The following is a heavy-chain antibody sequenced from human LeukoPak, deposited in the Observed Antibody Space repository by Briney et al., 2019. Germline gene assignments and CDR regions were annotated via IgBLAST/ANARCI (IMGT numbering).Heavy chain of an antibody. CDR2: INPNSGGT. D-gene: IGHD3-10*01. CDR1: GYTFTGYY. CDR3: ARDLKGSRWGGGS. J-gene: IGHJ4*02. V-gene: IGHV1-2*02. Sequence: GASVKVSCKASGYTFTGYYMHWVRQAPGQGLEWMGWINPNSGGTNYAQKFQGRVTMTRDTPISTAYMELSRLRSDDTAVYYCARDLKGSRWGGGSWGQGTLVTVSS.